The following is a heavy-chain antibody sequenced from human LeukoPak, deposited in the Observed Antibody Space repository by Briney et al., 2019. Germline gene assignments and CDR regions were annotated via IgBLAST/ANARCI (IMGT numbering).Heavy chain of an antibody. Sequence: PSETLSLTCTVSGGSISSGDYYWSWIRQPPGKGLEWIGYIYYSGSTYYNPSLKSRVTISVDTSKNQFSLKLSSVTAADTAVYYCARDRPDLSTGAFDIWGQGTMVTVSS. CDR1: GGSISSGDYY. CDR2: IYYSGST. J-gene: IGHJ3*02. D-gene: IGHD1-14*01. V-gene: IGHV4-30-4*01. CDR3: ARDRPDLSTGAFDI.